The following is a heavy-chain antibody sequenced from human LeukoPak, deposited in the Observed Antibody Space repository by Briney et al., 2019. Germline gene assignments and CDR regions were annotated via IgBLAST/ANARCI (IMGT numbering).Heavy chain of an antibody. J-gene: IGHJ3*02. CDR1: GFTFSSYS. CDR2: ISSSSSYI. D-gene: IGHD1-26*01. CDR3: ARKDGIVGAPDAFDI. V-gene: IGHV3-21*01. Sequence: GGSLRLSCAASGFTFSSYSMNWVRQAPGEGLEWVSSISSSSSYIYYADSMKGRFTISRDNAKNSLYLQMNSLRAEDTAVYYCARKDGIVGAPDAFDIWGQGTMVTVSS.